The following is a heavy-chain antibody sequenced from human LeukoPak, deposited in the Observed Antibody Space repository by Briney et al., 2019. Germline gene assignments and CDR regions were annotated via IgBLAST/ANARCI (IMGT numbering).Heavy chain of an antibody. V-gene: IGHV1-2*02. D-gene: IGHD4-17*01. J-gene: IGHJ5*02. CDR2: INPNHGDT. CDR1: GYTFTGYY. CDR3: ARERVNTNWFDP. Sequence: ASVKVSCKASGYTFTGYYMHWVRQAPGQGLEWMGWINPNHGDTNYAQKFQDRVSMTRDTSISTAYMHLSRLRSADTAVYYCARERVNTNWFDPWGQGTLVTVSS.